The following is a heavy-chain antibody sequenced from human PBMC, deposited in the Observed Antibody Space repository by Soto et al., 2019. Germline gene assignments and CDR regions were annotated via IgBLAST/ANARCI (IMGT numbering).Heavy chain of an antibody. Sequence: SVKVSCKASGGTFSSYTISWVRQAPGQGLEWMGRIIPILGIANYAQKFQGRVTITADKSTSTAYMELSSLRSEDTAVYYCARERRPYYSSSFGSFDYWGQGTLVTVSS. J-gene: IGHJ4*02. CDR1: GGTFSSYT. V-gene: IGHV1-69*04. D-gene: IGHD6-6*01. CDR2: IIPILGIA. CDR3: ARERRPYYSSSFGSFDY.